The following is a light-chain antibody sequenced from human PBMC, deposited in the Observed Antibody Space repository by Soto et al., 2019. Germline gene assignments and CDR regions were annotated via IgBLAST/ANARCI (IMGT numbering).Light chain of an antibody. J-gene: IGKJ2*01. CDR2: GAS. CDR1: QSVSSN. Sequence: EIVMTQSPVTLSVSPGERATLSCRASQSVSSNLAWYQQKPGQAPRLLIYGASTRATGIPARFSGSGSGTEFTLTISSLQSEDFAEYYCQQYNNWPQTIGQGTKLEIK. CDR3: QQYNNWPQT. V-gene: IGKV3-15*01.